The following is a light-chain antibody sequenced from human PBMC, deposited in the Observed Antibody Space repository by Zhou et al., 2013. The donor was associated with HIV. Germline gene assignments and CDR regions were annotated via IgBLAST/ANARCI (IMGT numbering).Light chain of an antibody. CDR3: QPYDVRMTEYV. CDR1: FQHRGEVMT. CDR2: GNN. Sequence: QSVLTQPPSVSGAPGQRVDHLLHCKQFQHRGEVMTYIGTKNYQGQPPPLLICGNNNRPSGVPDRFSGSKSDTSGVPGHHRGSRLRMRADYYCQPYDVRMTEYVFGTGTKVTV. J-gene: IGLJ1*01. V-gene: IGLV1-40*01.